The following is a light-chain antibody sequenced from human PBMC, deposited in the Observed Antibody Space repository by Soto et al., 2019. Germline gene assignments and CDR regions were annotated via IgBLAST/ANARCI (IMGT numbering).Light chain of an antibody. V-gene: IGKV3-20*01. CDR3: QPYGSSPAT. Sequence: EIVFTQYPGTLSLSPGERAPLSCRASQSVRGTYLAWYQQKPGQAPRLLIYGASSRATGIPDRLSGSGSGTDFTLSVSRLEPEDFAVYFCQPYGSSPATVGPGTEVEIK. CDR2: GAS. J-gene: IGKJ1*01. CDR1: QSVRGTY.